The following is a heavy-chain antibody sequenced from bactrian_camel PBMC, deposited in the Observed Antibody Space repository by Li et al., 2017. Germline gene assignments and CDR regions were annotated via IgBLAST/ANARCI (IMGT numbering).Heavy chain of an antibody. J-gene: IGHJ6*01. Sequence: HVQLVESGGGSVQAGGSLRLSCEISLYIYRSYYMGWFCRAPGKEREGVATIDTADGSTYYAASVRGRFTISRDDAENTLSLQMNTLRPEDTAMYYCAARGPYCYTKLSVRDFTYWGQ. D-gene: IGHD2*01. V-gene: IGHV3S1*01. CDR2: IDTADGST. CDR3: AARGPYCYTKLSVRDFTY. CDR1: LYIYRSYY.